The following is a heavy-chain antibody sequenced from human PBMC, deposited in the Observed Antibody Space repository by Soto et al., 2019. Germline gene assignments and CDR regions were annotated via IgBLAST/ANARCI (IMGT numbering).Heavy chain of an antibody. Sequence: QVQLVQSGAEVKKPGSSVKVSCKASGGTFSSYAISWVRQAPGQGLEWMGGIIPIFGTANYAQKFQGRVTITADESTSTAYMELSSLRSEDTAAYYCARDWISPKAGTTNWFDPWGQGTLVTVSS. V-gene: IGHV1-69*01. CDR1: GGTFSSYA. CDR3: ARDWISPKAGTTNWFDP. D-gene: IGHD1-7*01. CDR2: IIPIFGTA. J-gene: IGHJ5*02.